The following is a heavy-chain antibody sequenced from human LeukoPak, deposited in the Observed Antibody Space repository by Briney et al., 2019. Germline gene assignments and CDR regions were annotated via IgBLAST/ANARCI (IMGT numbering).Heavy chain of an antibody. CDR2: IYTSGST. V-gene: IGHV4-4*07. D-gene: IGHD2-8*01. CDR1: GGSISRYY. CDR3: AREHRYCTNGVCSGSMDV. J-gene: IGHJ6*02. Sequence: SETLSLTCTVSGGSISRYYWSWIRQPAGKGLEWIGRIYTSGSTNYNPSLKSRVTMSVDTSKNQFSLKLSSVTAADTAVYYCAREHRYCTNGVCSGSMDVWGQGTTVTVSS.